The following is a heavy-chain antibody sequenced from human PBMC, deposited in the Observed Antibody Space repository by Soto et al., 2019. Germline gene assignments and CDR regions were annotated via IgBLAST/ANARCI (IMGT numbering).Heavy chain of an antibody. V-gene: IGHV1-18*01. Sequence: ASGKVSCKASGYTFTSYGISWVRQAPGQGLEWMGWISAYNGNTNYAQKLQGRVTMTTDTSTSTAYMELRSLRSDDTAVYYCARDVCIAVASCTNYYYYGMDVWGQGTTVTVSS. CDR1: GYTFTSYG. CDR2: ISAYNGNT. D-gene: IGHD6-19*01. J-gene: IGHJ6*02. CDR3: ARDVCIAVASCTNYYYYGMDV.